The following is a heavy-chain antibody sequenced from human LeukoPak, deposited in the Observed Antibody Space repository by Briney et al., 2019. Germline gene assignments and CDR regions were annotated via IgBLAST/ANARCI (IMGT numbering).Heavy chain of an antibody. V-gene: IGHV4-59*12. J-gene: IGHJ4*02. Sequence: SETLSLTCTVSVGSITYYYCMWIRQPPWKGLEWIGYIYYSGGTHYNPSLKSRVTMLVDTSKNQFSLKLSSVTAADTAVYYCAREGTINYYFDYWGQGTLVTVSS. D-gene: IGHD3-10*01. CDR1: VGSITYYY. CDR3: AREGTINYYFDY. CDR2: IYYSGGT.